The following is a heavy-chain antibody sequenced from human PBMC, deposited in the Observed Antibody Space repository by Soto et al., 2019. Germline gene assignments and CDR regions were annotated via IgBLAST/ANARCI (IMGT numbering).Heavy chain of an antibody. D-gene: IGHD1-26*01. V-gene: IGHV3-74*02. CDR2: IDRDGGT. CDR3: ARGGSGTYGDYYGMDV. CDR1: GFTFSNYW. Sequence: EVQLAESGGGLVQPGGSLRLSCAVSGFTFSNYWMHWVRQAPGKGLVWVSRIDRDGGTDYADSVKGRCTISRDDANNMLYVQMNSLRAEDTAVYYCARGGSGTYGDYYGMDVCGQGTTVTVSS. J-gene: IGHJ6*02.